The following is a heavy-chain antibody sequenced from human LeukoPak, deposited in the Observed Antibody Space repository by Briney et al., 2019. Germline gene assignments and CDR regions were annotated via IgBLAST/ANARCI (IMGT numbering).Heavy chain of an antibody. V-gene: IGHV3-21*01. CDR3: ARDFLDSGHGDWFDP. CDR2: ISSSSSYI. D-gene: IGHD5-12*01. Sequence: GGSLRLSCAASGFTLSSYSMKWVRQAQGKGLEWVSSISSSSSYIYYGDSVKGRFTISRDNAKNSLYLQMNSLRAEDTAVYYCARDFLDSGHGDWFDPWGQGTLVTVSS. J-gene: IGHJ5*02. CDR1: GFTLSSYS.